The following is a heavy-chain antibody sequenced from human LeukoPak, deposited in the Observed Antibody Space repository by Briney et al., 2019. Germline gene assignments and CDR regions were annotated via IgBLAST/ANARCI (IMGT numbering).Heavy chain of an antibody. Sequence: PGGSLRLSCAVSGFTFSNAWMSWVRQAPGKGLEWVGRIKSKTDGGTTDYAAPVKGRFTISRDDSKNTLYLEMNSLEIEDTAVYYCITDSLKWAFDHWGQGTLVTVSS. D-gene: IGHD1-26*01. J-gene: IGHJ4*02. CDR1: GFTFSNAW. CDR2: IKSKTDGGTT. V-gene: IGHV3-15*01. CDR3: ITDSLKWAFDH.